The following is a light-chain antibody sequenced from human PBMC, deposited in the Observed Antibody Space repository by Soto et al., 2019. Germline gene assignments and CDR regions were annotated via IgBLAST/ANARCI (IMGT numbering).Light chain of an antibody. V-gene: IGKV4-1*01. J-gene: IGKJ3*01. Sequence: DIQMTQSPSTLSGSVGDRVTITCRASQTISSWLAWYQQKPGQPPKLLIYWASTRESGVPDRFSGSGSGTDFTLTISSLQAEDVAVYYCQQYYSTPLFGPGTQVDIK. CDR2: WAS. CDR3: QQYYSTPL. CDR1: QTISSW.